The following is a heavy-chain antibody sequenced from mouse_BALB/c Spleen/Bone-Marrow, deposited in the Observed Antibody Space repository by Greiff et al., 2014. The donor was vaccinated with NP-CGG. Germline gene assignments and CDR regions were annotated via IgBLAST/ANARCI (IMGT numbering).Heavy chain of an antibody. J-gene: IGHJ3*01. V-gene: IGHV4-1*02. CDR2: INPDSSTI. CDR1: GFDFSRYR. Sequence: VQLKESGGGLVQPGGSLKLSCAASGFDFSRYRMTWVRQAPGKGLEWIGEINPDSSTINYTPSLKDKFIISRDNAKNTLYLQMSKVRSEDTALYYCPGNGYYGWIAYWGQGTLVTVSA. CDR3: PGNGYYGWIAY. D-gene: IGHD1-1*01.